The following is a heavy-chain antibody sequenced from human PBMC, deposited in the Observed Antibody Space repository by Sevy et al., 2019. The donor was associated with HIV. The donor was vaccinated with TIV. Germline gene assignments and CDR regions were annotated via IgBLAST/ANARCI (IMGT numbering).Heavy chain of an antibody. J-gene: IGHJ4*02. Sequence: GPVKVSCKASGYTFTCYYMHWVRQAPGQGLEWMGWINPNSGGTNYAQKFQGRVTMTRDTSISTAYMELSRLRSDDTAVYYCARLWFGYYFDYWGQGTLVTVSS. CDR2: INPNSGGT. D-gene: IGHD3-10*01. V-gene: IGHV1-2*02. CDR3: ARLWFGYYFDY. CDR1: GYTFTCYY.